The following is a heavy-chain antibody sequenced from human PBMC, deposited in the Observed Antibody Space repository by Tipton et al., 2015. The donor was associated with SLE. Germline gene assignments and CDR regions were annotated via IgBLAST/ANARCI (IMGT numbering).Heavy chain of an antibody. CDR1: GGSFSGYY. V-gene: IGHV4-34*11. D-gene: IGHD5-18*01. CDR3: ARHAGNSYGWIYFDY. CDR2: FFYFGDT. Sequence: TLSLTCAVYGGSFSGYYWSWIRQPPGKELEWIGSFFYFGDTFYNPSLRSRVTISVDTAKNQFSLNLRSVTATDTAVYFCARHAGNSYGWIYFDYWGQGTLVTASS. J-gene: IGHJ4*02.